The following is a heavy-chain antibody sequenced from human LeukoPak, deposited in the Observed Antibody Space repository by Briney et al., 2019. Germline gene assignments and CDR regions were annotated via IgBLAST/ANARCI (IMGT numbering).Heavy chain of an antibody. J-gene: IGHJ3*02. V-gene: IGHV1-3*02. CDR3: ARYVSGLSAFDI. D-gene: IGHD5-12*01. CDR1: GYTFTTYA. CDR2: TNGGNGNT. Sequence: ASVKVSCKASGYTFTTYAMHWVRQAPGQRLEWMGWTNGGNGNTKYSQEFQGRVTITRDTSASTVYMELSSLRSEDMAVYYCARYVSGLSAFDIWGQGTMVTVSS.